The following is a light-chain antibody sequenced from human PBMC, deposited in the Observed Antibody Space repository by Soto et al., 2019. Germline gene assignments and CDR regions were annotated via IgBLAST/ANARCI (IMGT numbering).Light chain of an antibody. J-gene: IGLJ1*01. CDR3: AAWDDSLNGGV. CDR1: SSNIGSNT. CDR2: SNN. Sequence: QSVLTQPPSASGTPGQRVTISCSGSSSNIGSNTVNWYQQLPGTAPKLLIYSNNQRPSGVPDRFSGSKSGTSASLAISGLQSEDEADYYCAAWDDSLNGGVFGTGNKVTVL. V-gene: IGLV1-44*01.